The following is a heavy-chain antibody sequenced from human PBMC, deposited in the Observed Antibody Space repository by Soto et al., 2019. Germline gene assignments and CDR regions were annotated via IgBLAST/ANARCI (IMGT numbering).Heavy chain of an antibody. Sequence: GESLKISCKGSGYSFTSYWIGWVRQMPGKGLEWMGITYPGDSDTRYSPSFQGQVTISADKSISTAYLQWSSLKASDTAMYYCARTDYGDYPYYYYGMDVWGQGTTVTVSS. CDR3: ARTDYGDYPYYYYGMDV. CDR1: GYSFTSYW. D-gene: IGHD4-17*01. J-gene: IGHJ6*02. CDR2: TYPGDSDT. V-gene: IGHV5-51*01.